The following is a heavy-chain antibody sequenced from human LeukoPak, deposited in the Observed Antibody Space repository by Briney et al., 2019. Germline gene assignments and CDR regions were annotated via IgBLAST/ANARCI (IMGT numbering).Heavy chain of an antibody. V-gene: IGHV1-8*01. J-gene: IGHJ5*02. CDR1: VYTFTSYD. D-gene: IGHD3-10*01. CDR3: ARSGFGSGISFDL. CDR2: MNPNSGDT. Sequence: ASVKVSCKASVYTFTSYDINWVRQARGQGLEWMGWMNPNSGDTGYPQKFQGRVTMTRDTSITTAYMALSSLRSEDTAVYYCARSGFGSGISFDLWGQGTLVTVSS.